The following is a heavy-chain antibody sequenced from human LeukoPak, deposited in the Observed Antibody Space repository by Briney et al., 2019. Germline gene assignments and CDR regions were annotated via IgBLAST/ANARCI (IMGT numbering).Heavy chain of an antibody. V-gene: IGHV3-23*01. D-gene: IGHD3-22*01. CDR2: ISGDGVGT. Sequence: AGGSLRLSCGGSGFTFSRNAMHWVRQAPGKGLEWVAAISGDGVGTYYADSVKGRFDISRDNSKNTLYLQMNSLRTEDTAVYYFAKDADFVVSSGYLIPFDSWGQGTLVTVSS. CDR3: AKDADFVVSSGYLIPFDS. CDR1: GFTFSRNA. J-gene: IGHJ4*02.